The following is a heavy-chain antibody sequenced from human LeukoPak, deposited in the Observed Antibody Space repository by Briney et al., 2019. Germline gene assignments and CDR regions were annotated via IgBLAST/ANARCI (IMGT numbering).Heavy chain of an antibody. CDR3: AKDRYGSGSYYYTPHFDY. V-gene: IGHV3-30*18. CDR2: ISYDGSNK. CDR1: GFTFSSYG. Sequence: PGKSLRLSCAASGFTFSSYGMHWVRQAPGKGLEWVAVISYDGSNKFYADSVKGRFTISRDTSKNTVHLQMNSLRAEDSAVYFCAKDRYGSGSYYYTPHFDYWGQGTLVTVSS. J-gene: IGHJ4*02. D-gene: IGHD3-10*01.